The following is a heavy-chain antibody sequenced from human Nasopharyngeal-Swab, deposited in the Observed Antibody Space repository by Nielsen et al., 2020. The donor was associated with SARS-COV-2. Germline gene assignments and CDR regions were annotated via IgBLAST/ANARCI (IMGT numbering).Heavy chain of an antibody. CDR3: VVGSLA. Sequence: GESLKISCAASGFTFSSYSMNWVRQAPGKGLDWVSSISSSSRYIYYADPVKGRFTISRDNAKNAVYLEMNSLRVEDTAVYYCVVGSLAWGQGTMVTVSS. CDR1: GFTFSSYS. CDR2: ISSSSRYI. J-gene: IGHJ3*01. V-gene: IGHV3-21*01. D-gene: IGHD6-13*01.